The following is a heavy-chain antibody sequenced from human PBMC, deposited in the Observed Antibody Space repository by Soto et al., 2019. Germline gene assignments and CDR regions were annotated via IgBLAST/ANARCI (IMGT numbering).Heavy chain of an antibody. CDR3: ATSIRDSSGYYFSLAPDAFDI. Sequence: ASVKVSCKGSGGTFSGDAISWVRQAPGQGLEWMGGIIPIFGTANYAQKFQGRVTITADESTSTAYMELSSLRSEDTAVYYCATSIRDSSGYYFSLAPDAFDIWGQGTMVTVSS. J-gene: IGHJ3*02. V-gene: IGHV1-69*13. CDR1: GGTFSGDA. D-gene: IGHD3-22*01. CDR2: IIPIFGTA.